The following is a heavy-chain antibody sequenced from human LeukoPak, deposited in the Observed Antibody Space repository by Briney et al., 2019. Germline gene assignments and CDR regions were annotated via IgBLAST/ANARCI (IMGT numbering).Heavy chain of an antibody. Sequence: ASVKVSCKASGGTFSSYAISWVRQAPGQGLEWMGWMNPNSGNTGYAQKFQGRVTITRNTSISTAYMELSSLRSEDTAVYYCARGWSSSSWYVWGQGTLVTVSS. CDR2: MNPNSGNT. D-gene: IGHD6-13*01. CDR3: ARGWSSSSWYV. V-gene: IGHV1-8*03. J-gene: IGHJ4*02. CDR1: GGTFSSYA.